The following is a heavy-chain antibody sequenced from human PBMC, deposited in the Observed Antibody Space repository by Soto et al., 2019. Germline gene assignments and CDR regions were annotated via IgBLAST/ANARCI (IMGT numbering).Heavy chain of an antibody. CDR2: TRNKANSYTT. CDR3: ARGKKRVAAAGTPYYYYYYGMDV. D-gene: IGHD6-13*01. Sequence: PGGSLRLSCAASGFTFSDHYMDWVRQAPGKGLEWVGRTRNKANSYTTEYAASVKGRFTISRDDSKNSLYLQMNSLKTEDTAVYYCARGKKRVAAAGTPYYYYYYGMDVWGQGTTVTVSS. V-gene: IGHV3-72*01. CDR1: GFTFSDHY. J-gene: IGHJ6*02.